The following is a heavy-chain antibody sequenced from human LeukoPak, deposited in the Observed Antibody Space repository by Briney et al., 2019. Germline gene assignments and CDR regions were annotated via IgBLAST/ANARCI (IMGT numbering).Heavy chain of an antibody. J-gene: IGHJ4*02. V-gene: IGHV3-23*01. CDR1: GFSFSSYG. CDR3: AKSASTTSCRHFDY. CDR2: IGADAVTT. D-gene: IGHD2-2*01. Sequence: QPGGSLRLSCAASGFSFSSYGMNWVRQAPGKGLEWVSIIGADAVTTFYADFVKGRFTISRDNSRNTPYLQISSLKADDTAVYYCAKSASTTSCRHFDYWGQGTLVTVSS.